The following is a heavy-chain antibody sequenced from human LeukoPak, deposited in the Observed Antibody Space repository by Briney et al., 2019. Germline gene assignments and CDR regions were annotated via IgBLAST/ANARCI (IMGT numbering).Heavy chain of an antibody. Sequence: ASVKVSCKASGGTFSSYAISWVRQAPGQGLEWMGGIIPIFGTANYAQKFQGRVTITADKSTSTAYMELSSLRSEDTAVYYCARDRKDYYYGSGSYYFDYWGQGTLVTVSS. CDR1: GGTFSSYA. CDR3: ARDRKDYYYGSGSYYFDY. V-gene: IGHV1-69*06. J-gene: IGHJ4*02. CDR2: IIPIFGTA. D-gene: IGHD3-10*01.